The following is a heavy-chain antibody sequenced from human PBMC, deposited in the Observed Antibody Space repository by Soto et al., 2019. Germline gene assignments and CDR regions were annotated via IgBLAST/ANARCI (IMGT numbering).Heavy chain of an antibody. J-gene: IGHJ4*02. CDR2: ISYDGSDK. Sequence: QVQLVESGGGVVQPGRSLRLSCAVSGFNFTSYAMHWVRQAPGKGLEWVAVISYDGSDKYYADSAKGRFTISRDNSKNTLYLQMNSLTTDDTAVYYCARGGIIVGWGQGTLVTVSS. CDR3: ARGGIIVG. D-gene: IGHD3-22*01. CDR1: GFNFTSYA. V-gene: IGHV3-30-3*01.